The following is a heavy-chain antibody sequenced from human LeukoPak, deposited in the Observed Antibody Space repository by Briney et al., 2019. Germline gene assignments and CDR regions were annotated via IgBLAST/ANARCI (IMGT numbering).Heavy chain of an antibody. CDR3: ARPHYYGSGSYRAAFDI. D-gene: IGHD3-10*01. CDR2: IYPGDSDT. J-gene: IGHJ3*02. V-gene: IGHV5-51*01. Sequence: GESLKISCKGSGYSFTSYWIGWVRQMPGKGLEWMGIIYPGDSDTRYSPSFQGQVTISAEKSISTAYLQWSSLKASDTAMYYCARPHYYGSGSYRAAFDIWGQGTMVTVSS. CDR1: GYSFTSYW.